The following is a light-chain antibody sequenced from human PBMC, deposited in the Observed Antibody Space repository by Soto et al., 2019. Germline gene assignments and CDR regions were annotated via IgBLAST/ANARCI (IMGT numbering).Light chain of an antibody. CDR2: GVS. CDR3: QQFGISPWT. J-gene: IGKJ1*01. Sequence: DIVLTQSPGTLSLSPGEIATLSCRASQGILNNYLAWFQQRPGQAPRLLIYGVSNRAAGIPDRFNGSGSVTYFTLTISRLESEDYGVYYCQQFGISPWTFGQGTRVE. V-gene: IGKV3-20*01. CDR1: QGILNNY.